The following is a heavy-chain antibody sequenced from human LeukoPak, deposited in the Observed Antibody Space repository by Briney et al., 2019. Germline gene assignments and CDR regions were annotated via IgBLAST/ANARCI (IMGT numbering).Heavy chain of an antibody. V-gene: IGHV3-23*01. CDR3: AREMQWLVPIGYYYGMDV. D-gene: IGHD6-19*01. Sequence: PGGSLRLSCAASGFTFSSYAMSWVRQAPGKGLEWVSAISGSGGSTYYADSVKGRFTISRDNSKNTLYLQMNSLRAEDTAVYYCAREMQWLVPIGYYYGMDVWGQGTTVTVSS. CDR1: GFTFSSYA. J-gene: IGHJ6*02. CDR2: ISGSGGST.